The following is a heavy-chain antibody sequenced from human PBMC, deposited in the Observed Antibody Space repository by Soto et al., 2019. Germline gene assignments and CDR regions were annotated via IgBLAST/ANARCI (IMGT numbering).Heavy chain of an antibody. Sequence: SETLSLTCAVYGGSFSGYYWSWIRQPPGKGLEWIGEINHSGSTNYNPSLKSRVTISVDTSKNQFSLKLSSVTAADTAVYYCARAFTITIFGVVITSWFDPWGQG. CDR3: ARAFTITIFGVVITSWFDP. J-gene: IGHJ5*02. V-gene: IGHV4-34*01. CDR2: INHSGST. CDR1: GGSFSGYY. D-gene: IGHD3-3*01.